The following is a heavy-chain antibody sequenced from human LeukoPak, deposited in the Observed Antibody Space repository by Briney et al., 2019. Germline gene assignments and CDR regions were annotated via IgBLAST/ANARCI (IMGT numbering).Heavy chain of an antibody. CDR2: VSSSSSTI. J-gene: IGHJ5*02. Sequence: GGSLRLSCAASGLTFSSYSMNSVRQAPGKGLEWVSSVSSSSSTIYYAGSVKGRFTISRDNAKNSLYLQMNSLRAEDTAVYYFVKAQDGIRFMNWFDPWGQGTLVTVSS. CDR1: GLTFSSYS. V-gene: IGHV3-48*01. CDR3: VKAQDGIRFMNWFDP. D-gene: IGHD3-3*01.